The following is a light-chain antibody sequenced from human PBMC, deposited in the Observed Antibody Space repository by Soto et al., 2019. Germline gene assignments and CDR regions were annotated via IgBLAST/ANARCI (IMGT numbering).Light chain of an antibody. CDR3: MQGTYWPPT. J-gene: IGKJ1*01. CDR1: QSIVYSDGQAY. Sequence: DVVMTQSPLSLPVTLGQPASISCRSSQSIVYSDGQAYLSWFQQRPGQSPRRLIYRASNRDSGVPDRFSGSRSRSDFTLQIDRVEAEDVGLYYCMQGTYWPPTFGRGTRVEIK. CDR2: RAS. V-gene: IGKV2-30*01.